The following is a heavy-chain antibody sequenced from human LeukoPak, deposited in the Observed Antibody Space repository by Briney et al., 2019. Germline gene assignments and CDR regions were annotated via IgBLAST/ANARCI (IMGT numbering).Heavy chain of an antibody. D-gene: IGHD4-11*01. V-gene: IGHV4-59*02. CDR1: GGFVSSYC. CDR2: IYYSGST. J-gene: IGHJ4*02. Sequence: SETLSLTCTVSGGFVSSYCWSWIRQPPGKGLEWIGYIYYSGSTNYNPSLKSRVTISVDTSKNQFSLKLSSVTAADTAVYYCARGSTVMGFDYWGQGTLVTVSS. CDR3: ARGSTVMGFDY.